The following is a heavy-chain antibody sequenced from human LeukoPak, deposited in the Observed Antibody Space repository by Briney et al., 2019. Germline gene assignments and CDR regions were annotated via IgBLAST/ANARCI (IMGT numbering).Heavy chain of an antibody. D-gene: IGHD1-14*01. V-gene: IGHV3-74*01. J-gene: IGHJ4*02. CDR1: GFTFSNYW. CDR2: INRDGSST. Sequence: GGSLRLSCAASGFTFSNYWMHWVRQTPERGLVWVSRINRDGSSTNYADSVKGRFTISRDNAKNTLYLQMDSLRVDDTAVYYCARDQEAPGFYFDYWGQGNLVTVSS. CDR3: ARDQEAPGFYFDY.